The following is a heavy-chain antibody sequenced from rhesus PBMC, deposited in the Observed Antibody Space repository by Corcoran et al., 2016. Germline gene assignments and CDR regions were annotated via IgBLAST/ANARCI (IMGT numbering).Heavy chain of an antibody. CDR3: AKVLYSTSL. J-gene: IGHJ4*01. Sequence: EVQLVESGGGLVHPGWSLRLSCAASGFSFSSFGMTWVRQGQGKGLEYVSHISSDGAGTYYPDSVKGRFTISRDNSKNTVSLQMNSLRSEDTAVYYCAKVLYSTSLWGQGVMVTVSS. V-gene: IGHV3S5*01. CDR2: ISSDGAGT. D-gene: IGHD3-16*01. CDR1: GFSFSSFG.